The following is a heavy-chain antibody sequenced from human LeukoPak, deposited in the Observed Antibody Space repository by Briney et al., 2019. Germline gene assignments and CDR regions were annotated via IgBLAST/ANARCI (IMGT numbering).Heavy chain of an antibody. Sequence: GGSLRLSCAASGFTVSSNYMSWVRQAPGKGLEWVSVIYSGGSTYYADSVKGRFTISRHNSKNTLYLQMNSLRAEDTAVYYCARVGEWEQLAPEYYFDYWGQGTLVTVSS. CDR3: ARVGEWEQLAPEYYFDY. D-gene: IGHD1-26*01. J-gene: IGHJ4*02. CDR2: IYSGGST. V-gene: IGHV3-53*04. CDR1: GFTVSSNY.